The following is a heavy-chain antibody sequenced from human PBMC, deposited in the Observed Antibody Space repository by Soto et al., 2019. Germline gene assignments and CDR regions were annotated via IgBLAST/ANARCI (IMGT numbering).Heavy chain of an antibody. CDR1: GYTFTGYY. CDR3: ASGGYYCSRTSCYYYYGMDV. Sequence: ASVKVSCKASGYTFTGYYMHWVRQAPGQGLEWMGWINPNSGGTNYAQKFQGRVTMTRDTSISTAYMELSRLRSDDTAVYYCASGGYYCSRTSCYYYYGMDVWGQGTTVTVSS. CDR2: INPNSGGT. D-gene: IGHD2-2*01. V-gene: IGHV1-2*02. J-gene: IGHJ6*02.